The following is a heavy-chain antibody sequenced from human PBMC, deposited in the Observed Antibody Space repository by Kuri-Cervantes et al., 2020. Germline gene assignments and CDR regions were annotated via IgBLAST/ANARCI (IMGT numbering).Heavy chain of an antibody. CDR3: ASGSSGYYGVYY. Sequence: GESLKISCAASGFTFSDYYMSWIRQAPGKGLEWVSYISSSGSTIYYADSVKGRFTISRDNSKNTLYLQMNSLRAEDTAVYYCASGSSGYYGVYYWGQGTLVTVSS. D-gene: IGHD3-22*01. CDR2: ISSSGSTI. V-gene: IGHV3-11*04. J-gene: IGHJ4*02. CDR1: GFTFSDYY.